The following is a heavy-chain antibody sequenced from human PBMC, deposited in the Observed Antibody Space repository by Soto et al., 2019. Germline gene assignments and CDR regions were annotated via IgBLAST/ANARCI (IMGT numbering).Heavy chain of an antibody. CDR2: INHSGST. V-gene: IGHV4-34*01. D-gene: IGHD6-13*01. Sequence: QVQLQQWGAGLLKPSETLSLTCAVYGGSFSGYYWSWIRQPPGKGLEWIGEINHSGSTNYNPSLKSRVTISVDTSKNQFSLKLSSVTAADTAVYYWARGSRSSWNFDYWGQGTLVTVSS. CDR1: GGSFSGYY. J-gene: IGHJ4*02. CDR3: ARGSRSSWNFDY.